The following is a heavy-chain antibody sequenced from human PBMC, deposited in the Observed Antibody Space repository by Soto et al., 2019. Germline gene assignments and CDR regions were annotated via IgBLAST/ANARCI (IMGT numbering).Heavy chain of an antibody. D-gene: IGHD6-19*01. J-gene: IGHJ3*02. CDR1: GGSISSYY. CDR2: IYYSGST. V-gene: IGHV4-59*08. Sequence: PSETPSLTCTVSGGSISSYYWSWIRQPPGKGLEWIGYIYYSGSTNYNPSLKSRVTISVDTSKNQFSLKLSSVTAADPAVYYWARGNSRVFNMWAKGKMVTVS. CDR3: ARGNSRVFNM.